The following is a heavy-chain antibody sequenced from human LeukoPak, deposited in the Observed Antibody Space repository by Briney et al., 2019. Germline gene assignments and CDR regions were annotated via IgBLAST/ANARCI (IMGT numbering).Heavy chain of an antibody. CDR3: ARGFGNYYDSSGYYSGGDNRFDP. D-gene: IGHD3-22*01. V-gene: IGHV1-2*04. CDR1: GYTFTGYY. CDR2: INPNSGGT. J-gene: IGHJ5*02. Sequence: ASVKVSCKASGYTFTGYYMHWVRQAPGQGLEWMGWINPNSGGTNYAQKFQGWVTMTRDTSISTAYMELSRLRSDDTAVYYCARGFGNYYDSSGYYSGGDNRFDPWGQGTLVTVSS.